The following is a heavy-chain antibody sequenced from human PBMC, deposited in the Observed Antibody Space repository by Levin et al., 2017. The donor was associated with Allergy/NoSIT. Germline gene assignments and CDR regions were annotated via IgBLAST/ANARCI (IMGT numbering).Heavy chain of an antibody. CDR2: INHSGST. J-gene: IGHJ4*02. D-gene: IGHD6-13*01. Sequence: SETLSLTCAVYGGSFSGYYWSWIRQPPGKGLEWIGEINHSGSTNYNPSLKSRVTISVDTSKNQFSLKLSSVTAADTAVYYCARDHAAAGTLFFDYWGQGTLVTVSS. CDR1: GGSFSGYY. V-gene: IGHV4-34*01. CDR3: ARDHAAAGTLFFDY.